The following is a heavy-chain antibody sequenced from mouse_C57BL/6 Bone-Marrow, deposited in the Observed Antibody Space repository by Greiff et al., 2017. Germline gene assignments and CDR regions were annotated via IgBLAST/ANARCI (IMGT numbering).Heavy chain of an antibody. V-gene: IGHV1-7*01. D-gene: IGHD4-1*01. Sequence: VQLQESGAELAKPGASVKQSCKASGYTFTSYWMHWVKQRPGQGLEWIGYINPSSGYTKYNQKFKDKATLTADKSSSTAYMQLSSLTYEDSAVYYCANNWDSYYFDYWGQGTTLTVSS. CDR3: ANNWDSYYFDY. CDR2: INPSSGYT. CDR1: GYTFTSYW. J-gene: IGHJ2*01.